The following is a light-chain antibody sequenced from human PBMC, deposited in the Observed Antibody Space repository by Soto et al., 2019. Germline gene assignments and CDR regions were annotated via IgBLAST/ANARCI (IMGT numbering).Light chain of an antibody. Sequence: QSVLTQPPSESGSPGQSVAISCTGTGSDVGGYNYVSWYQQHPGKAPKLMIYEVNKRPSGVPDRFSGSKSGNTASLTVSGLQAEDEADYYCQIWDSDSYHYVFGSGTKVTVL. V-gene: IGLV2-8*01. CDR2: EVN. J-gene: IGLJ1*01. CDR1: GSDVGGYNY. CDR3: QIWDSDSYHYV.